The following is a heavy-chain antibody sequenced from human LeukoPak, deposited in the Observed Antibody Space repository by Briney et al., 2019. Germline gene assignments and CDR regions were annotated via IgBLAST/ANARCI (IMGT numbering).Heavy chain of an antibody. CDR3: ARTEAFFQWLFDY. CDR2: IYYSGST. CDR1: GGSISSSSYY. J-gene: IGHJ4*02. Sequence: SETLSLTCTVSGGSISSSSYYWGWIRQPPGEGLEWIGSIYYSGSTYYNPPLKSRVTISVDTSKNQFSLKLSSVTAADTAVYYCARTEAFFQWLFDYWGQGTLVTVSS. D-gene: IGHD6-19*01. V-gene: IGHV4-39*01.